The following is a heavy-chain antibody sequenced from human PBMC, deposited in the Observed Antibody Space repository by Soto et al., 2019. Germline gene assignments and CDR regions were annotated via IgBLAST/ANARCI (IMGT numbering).Heavy chain of an antibody. D-gene: IGHD6-13*01. V-gene: IGHV3-33*01. CDR2: IWYDGSNK. CDR1: GFTFSSYG. CDR3: ARDLRYGSSWYDY. Sequence: GGSLRLSCAASGFTFSSYGMHWVRQAPGKGLEWVAVIWYDGSNKYYADSVKGRFTISRDNSKNTLYLQMNSLRAEDTAVYYCARDLRYGSSWYDYWGQGTLVTVSS. J-gene: IGHJ4*02.